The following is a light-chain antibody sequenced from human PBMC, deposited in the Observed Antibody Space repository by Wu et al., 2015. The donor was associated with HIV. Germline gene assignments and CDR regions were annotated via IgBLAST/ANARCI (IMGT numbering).Light chain of an antibody. V-gene: IGKV1-5*03. Sequence: DIQMTQSPATLSAFVGDRVTITCRASQSVNNWVAWYQQRPGKAPMLLIYKASSLESGVPSRFSGSGSGTEFTLTISSLQPDDFATYYCQHYNTPVTFAQGTKVEVK. CDR1: QSVNNW. J-gene: IGKJ1*01. CDR3: QHYNTPVT. CDR2: KAS.